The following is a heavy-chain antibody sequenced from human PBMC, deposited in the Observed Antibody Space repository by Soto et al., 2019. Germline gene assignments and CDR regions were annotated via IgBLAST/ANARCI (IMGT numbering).Heavy chain of an antibody. CDR2: INIDGSST. CDR3: GRGGCSGGSCYVPIDY. D-gene: IGHD2-15*01. J-gene: IGHJ4*02. Sequence: EVQLVESGGGLVQPGGSLRLSCAASGFTFSSHWMEWVRQAPGKGLVWVSRINIDGSSTTYADSVKGRFTISRDNAMNTLYLQMNSLRAEDTAVYYCGRGGCSGGSCYVPIDYWGQGILVTVSS. CDR1: GFTFSSHW. V-gene: IGHV3-74*01.